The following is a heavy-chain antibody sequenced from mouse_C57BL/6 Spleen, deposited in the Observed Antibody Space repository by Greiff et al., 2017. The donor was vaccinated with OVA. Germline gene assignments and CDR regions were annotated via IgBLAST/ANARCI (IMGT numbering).Heavy chain of an antibody. V-gene: IGHV1-52*01. CDR3: ARGTYYSNTGAMDY. Sequence: VQLQQPGAELVRPGSSVKLSCKASGYTFTSYWMHWVKQRPIQGLEWIGNIDPSDSETHYNQKFKDKATLTVDKSSSTAYMQLSSLTSEDSAVYYCARGTYYSNTGAMDYWGQGTSVTVSS. D-gene: IGHD2-5*01. CDR1: GYTFTSYW. J-gene: IGHJ4*01. CDR2: IDPSDSET.